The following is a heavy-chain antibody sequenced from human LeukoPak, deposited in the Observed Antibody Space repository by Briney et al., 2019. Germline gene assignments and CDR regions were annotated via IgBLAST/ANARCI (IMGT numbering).Heavy chain of an antibody. V-gene: IGHV3-23*01. CDR1: GFTFTSYA. CDR2: ISESGGST. Sequence: GGCLRPSCAASGFTFTSYAMSWVRQAPGKGPEWVSGISESGGSTYYVDSVKGRFTISRDNSKNTVYLQMNSLRAEDTAIYYCAKGGVRPVTTGDYWGQGVMVTVSS. J-gene: IGHJ4*02. D-gene: IGHD4-17*01. CDR3: AKGGVRPVTTGDY.